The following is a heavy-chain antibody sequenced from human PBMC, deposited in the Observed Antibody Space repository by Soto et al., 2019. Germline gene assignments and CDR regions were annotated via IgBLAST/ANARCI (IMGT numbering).Heavy chain of an antibody. J-gene: IGHJ4*02. CDR1: GYTFTSYA. V-gene: IGHV1-3*05. Sequence: QVQLVQSGAEEKKPGASVKVSCKASGYTFTSYAMHWVRQAPGQRLEWMGWINAGNGNTKYSQKFQGRVTITRDTSARTAYMELSSLRSEDTAVYYCARISRAYYDSSGYHLDYWGQGTLVTVSS. CDR3: ARISRAYYDSSGYHLDY. D-gene: IGHD3-22*01. CDR2: INAGNGNT.